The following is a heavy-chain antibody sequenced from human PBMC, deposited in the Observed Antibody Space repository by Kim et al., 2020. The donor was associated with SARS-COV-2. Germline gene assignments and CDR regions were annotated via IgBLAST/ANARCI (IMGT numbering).Heavy chain of an antibody. J-gene: IGHJ4*02. D-gene: IGHD2-2*01. V-gene: IGHV3-15*01. CDR1: GIPFSNAW. CDR3: TTVSMR. CDR2: IKSQSDGGTA. Sequence: GGSLRLSCVVSGIPFSNAWFNWVRQSPGKGLEWVGRIKSQSDGGTADLAAPVKGRFAISRDDSKNTLYLLMNSLGTDDSAVYYCTTVSMRWGQGTLVTVSS.